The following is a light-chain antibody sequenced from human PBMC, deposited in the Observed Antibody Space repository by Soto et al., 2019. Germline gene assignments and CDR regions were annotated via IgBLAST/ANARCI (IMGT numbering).Light chain of an antibody. CDR2: EGS. J-gene: IGLJ2*01. CDR3: CSYAGSSTL. V-gene: IGLV2-23*01. Sequence: QLVLTQPASVSGSPGQSITISCTGTSSDVGSYNLVSWYQQHPGKAPKLMIYEGSKRPSGVSNRFSASKSGNTASLTISGLQAEDEADYYCCSYAGSSTLFGGGTQLTVL. CDR1: SSDVGSYNL.